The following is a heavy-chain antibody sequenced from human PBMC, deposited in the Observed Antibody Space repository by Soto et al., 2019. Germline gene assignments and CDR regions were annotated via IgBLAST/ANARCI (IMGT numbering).Heavy chain of an antibody. Sequence: GEALKISCKGSRYSFTRSWIGWVRQMPGKGLGWMGLIYPGDSDTRLSPSFQGQGTISADKSISTAYLQWSTLKASDPAVYYCARRTSTRGWRHYFDYWGQGALVAVSS. D-gene: IGHD6-19*01. CDR1: RYSFTRSW. CDR3: ARRTSTRGWRHYFDY. J-gene: IGHJ4*02. CDR2: IYPGDSDT. V-gene: IGHV5-51*01.